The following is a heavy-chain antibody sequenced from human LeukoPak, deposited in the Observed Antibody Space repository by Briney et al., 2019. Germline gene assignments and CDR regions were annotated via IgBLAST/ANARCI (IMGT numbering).Heavy chain of an antibody. J-gene: IGHJ4*02. V-gene: IGHV1-24*01. D-gene: IGHD3-22*01. CDR3: ATGVIRKYYFDY. CDR1: GYTLTQLS. CDR2: FDPEDGET. Sequence: ASVNVSFKVFGYTLTQLSMHCLRQAPGKGLEWMGGFDPEDGETIYAQKFQGRVTMTEDTSTDTAYMELSSLRSEDTAVYYCATGVIRKYYFDYWGQGTLVTVSS.